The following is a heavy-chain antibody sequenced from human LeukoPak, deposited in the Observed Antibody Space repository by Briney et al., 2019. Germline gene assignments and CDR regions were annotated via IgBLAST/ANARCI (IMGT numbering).Heavy chain of an antibody. V-gene: IGHV3-43D*03. D-gene: IGHD5-18*01. CDR2: ISWDGGST. CDR1: GFTFDDYA. Sequence: GGSLRLSCAASGFTFDDYAMHWVRQAPGKGLEWVSLISWDGGSTYYADSVKGRFTISRDNSKNSLYLQMNSLRAGDTALYYCAKGTAMVPYYGMDVWGQGTTVTVSS. J-gene: IGHJ6*02. CDR3: AKGTAMVPYYGMDV.